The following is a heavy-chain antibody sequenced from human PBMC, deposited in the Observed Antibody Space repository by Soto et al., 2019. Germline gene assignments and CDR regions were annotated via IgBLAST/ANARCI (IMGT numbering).Heavy chain of an antibody. V-gene: IGHV1-69*01. Sequence: QVQLVQSGAEVKKPGSSVKVSCKASGGTFSSYAISWVRQAPGQGLEWMGGIIPIFGTANYAQKFQGRVTITEEESTSIAYMELSSLRSEDTAVYYCARDWPGRPIQYPPPYYYGMDVRGQGTTVTVSS. D-gene: IGHD4-4*01. CDR2: IIPIFGTA. CDR1: GGTFSSYA. CDR3: ARDWPGRPIQYPPPYYYGMDV. J-gene: IGHJ6*02.